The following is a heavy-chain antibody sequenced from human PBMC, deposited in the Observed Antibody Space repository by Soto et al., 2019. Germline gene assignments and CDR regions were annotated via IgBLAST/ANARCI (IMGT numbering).Heavy chain of an antibody. CDR3: ARAPRRYQLLSRYYYGLAV. Sequence: PSETLSLTCTVSGGSISSYYWSWIRQPPGKGLEWIGYFYYSGSTNYNPSLKSRVTISVDTSKNQFSLKLSSVTAADTAVYYCARAPRRYQLLSRYYYGLAVWGQGTTVTVSS. CDR1: GGSISSYY. J-gene: IGHJ6*02. CDR2: FYYSGST. D-gene: IGHD2-2*01. V-gene: IGHV4-59*01.